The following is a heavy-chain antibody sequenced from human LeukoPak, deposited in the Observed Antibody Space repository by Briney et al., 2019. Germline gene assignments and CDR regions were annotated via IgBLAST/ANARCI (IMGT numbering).Heavy chain of an antibody. CDR1: GGTFSSYA. CDR3: ARYRYCSGGSCYSTFDY. CDR2: IIPIFGTA. Sequence: SVKVSCKASGGTFSSYAISWVRQAPGQGLEWMGGIIPIFGTANYAQKFQGRVTITADESTSTAYMELSSLRSEDTAVYYCARYRYCSGGSCYSTFDYWGQGTLVTVSS. D-gene: IGHD2-15*01. V-gene: IGHV1-69*13. J-gene: IGHJ4*02.